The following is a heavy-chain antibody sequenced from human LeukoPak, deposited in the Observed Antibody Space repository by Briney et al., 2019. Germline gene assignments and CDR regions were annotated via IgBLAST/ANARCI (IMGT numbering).Heavy chain of an antibody. V-gene: IGHV3-48*03. CDR2: ISSSGSTI. J-gene: IGHJ4*02. CDR1: GFTFSSYE. CDR3: AREGPSSYRSGGSCYLDY. D-gene: IGHD2-15*01. Sequence: PGGSLRLSCAASGFTFSSYEMNWVRQTPGKGLEWVSYISSSGSTIYYADSVKGRFTISRDNAKNSLYLQMNSLRAEDTAVYYCAREGPSSYRSGGSCYLDYWGQGTLVTVSS.